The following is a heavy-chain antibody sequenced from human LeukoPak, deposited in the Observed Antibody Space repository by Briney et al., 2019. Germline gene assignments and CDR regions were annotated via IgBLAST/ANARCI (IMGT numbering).Heavy chain of an antibody. Sequence: SETLSLTCIVSDVSISSGGYSWSWIRQPPGKDLEWIGHVFNSGSTYYNPSPKSRVTISVDRSKNQFSLKLSSVTAADTAVYYCARQAYCGGDCYHYGMDVWGQGTTVTVSS. V-gene: IGHV4-30-2*01. CDR2: VFNSGST. J-gene: IGHJ6*02. CDR3: ARQAYCGGDCYHYGMDV. CDR1: DVSISSGGYS. D-gene: IGHD2-21*02.